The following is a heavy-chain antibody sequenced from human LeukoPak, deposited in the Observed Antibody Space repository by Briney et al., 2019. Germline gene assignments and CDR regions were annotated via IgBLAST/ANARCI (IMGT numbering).Heavy chain of an antibody. J-gene: IGHJ4*02. CDR3: ASEVPRTSRFDH. CDR1: GLTLTTIY. D-gene: IGHD2-8*01. V-gene: IGHV1-46*01. Sequence: ASVKVSCKASGLTLTTIYMHWVRQAPGQGLEWVAVLYPGGNKAIYAQRFQGRFTLTRDTSTNTVYMEVTSLASEDAAIYYCASEVPRTSRFDHWGQGTLVTVSS. CDR2: LYPGGNKA.